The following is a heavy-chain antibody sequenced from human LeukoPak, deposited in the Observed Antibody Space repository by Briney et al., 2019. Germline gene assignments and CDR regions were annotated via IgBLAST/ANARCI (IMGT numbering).Heavy chain of an antibody. V-gene: IGHV4-4*07. CDR1: GGSISNKY. Sequence: SETLSLTCTVSGGSISNKYWSWIRQPPGKGLEWIGRIFSSGTTNYNPSLKSRVAMSIDMSKNQFSLELNSVTAADTAVYYCARDTRPLSAVDYYYYYMDVWGKGTTVTISS. D-gene: IGHD6-19*01. CDR2: IFSSGTT. J-gene: IGHJ6*03. CDR3: ARDTRPLSAVDYYYYYMDV.